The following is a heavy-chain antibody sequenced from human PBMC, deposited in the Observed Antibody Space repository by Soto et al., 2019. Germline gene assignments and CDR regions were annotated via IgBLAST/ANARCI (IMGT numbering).Heavy chain of an antibody. J-gene: IGHJ4*02. CDR1: GFTFDEYS. V-gene: IGHV3-43D*04. Sequence: AGGSLRLSCAASGFTFDEYSMHWVRQPPGKGLEWVSLISGDGSNRYYADSVKGRFTISRDNSKYSLYLEMNSLRPEDTAMYYCGKDISGGPTNKYDFWSGPDYWGQGTLVTVSS. CDR3: GKDISGGPTNKYDFWSGPDY. D-gene: IGHD3-3*01. CDR2: ISGDGSNR.